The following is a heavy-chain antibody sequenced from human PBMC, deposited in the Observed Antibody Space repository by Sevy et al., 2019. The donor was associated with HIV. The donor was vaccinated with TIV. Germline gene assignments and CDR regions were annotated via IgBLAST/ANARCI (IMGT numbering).Heavy chain of an antibody. J-gene: IGHJ4*02. CDR1: GVSVSPYY. D-gene: IGHD1-1*01. CDR2: SGST. CDR3: ARGGPNQQQLEYFDH. Sequence: SETLSLTCTVSGVSVSPYYWAWIRQPPGKGLECVAFSGSTNYNPSLKSRATTSVDTSKNQFSLKLSSVTAADTAIYYCARGGPNQQQLEYFDHWGQGTLVTVS. V-gene: IGHV4-59*02.